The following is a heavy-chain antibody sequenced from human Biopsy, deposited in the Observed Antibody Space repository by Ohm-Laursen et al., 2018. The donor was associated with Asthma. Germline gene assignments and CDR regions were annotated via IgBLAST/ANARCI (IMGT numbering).Heavy chain of an antibody. D-gene: IGHD3-16*01. CDR2: ISRANPWTDSTI. Sequence: GSLRLSCSASGFTFSTYAMHWVRQAPGKGLEWVAYISRANPWTDSTIYYADSVKGRFTISRDNAKNSLYLQMTSLGPADTAMYYCVRDMGAGPNQPPSPSGVYHLYGMDVWGQGTTVTVSS. CDR3: VRDMGAGPNQPPSPSGVYHLYGMDV. CDR1: GFTFSTYA. J-gene: IGHJ6*02. V-gene: IGHV3-48*03.